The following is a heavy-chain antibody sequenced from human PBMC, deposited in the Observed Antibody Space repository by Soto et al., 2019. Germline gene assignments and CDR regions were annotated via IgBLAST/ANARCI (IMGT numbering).Heavy chain of an antibody. D-gene: IGHD2-21*02. Sequence: SETLSLTCTVSGGSISTYYWTWIRQPPGKGLEWIGYIYYTGSTNYNPSLKSRVTMSLDTSKAQFSLKLSSVTAADTAVYFCARDSQHCFGGYCYSDFYGMDVWGLGTTVT. CDR3: ARDSQHCFGGYCYSDFYGMDV. J-gene: IGHJ6*02. V-gene: IGHV4-59*01. CDR2: IYYTGST. CDR1: GGSISTYY.